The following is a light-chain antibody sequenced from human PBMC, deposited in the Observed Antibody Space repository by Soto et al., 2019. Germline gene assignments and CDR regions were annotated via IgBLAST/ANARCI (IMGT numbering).Light chain of an antibody. CDR2: SAS. J-gene: IGKJ2*01. CDR3: LQSYTFPQT. Sequence: DIQMTQSPSSLSASVGDSVTITCRASQGISRFLSWYQQKPGNAPNLLIYSASTLQTGVPSRFSGSGSGTQFTLTIGNLQPEDLATYFCLQSYTFPQTFGQGTKLEIK. CDR1: QGISRF. V-gene: IGKV1-39*01.